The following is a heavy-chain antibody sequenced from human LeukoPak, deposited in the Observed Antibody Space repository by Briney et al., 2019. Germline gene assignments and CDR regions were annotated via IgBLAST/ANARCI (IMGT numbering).Heavy chain of an antibody. CDR1: GGSISSGGHY. V-gene: IGHV4-31*03. J-gene: IGHJ6*02. CDR2: IYYSGNT. Sequence: SETLSLTCTVSGGSISSGGHYWSWIRQHPGKGLEWIGYIYYSGNTYYNPSLKSRVIISVDTSKNQFFLKLSSVTAADTAVYYCARFGFYYDIDVWGQGTTVTVSS. D-gene: IGHD3-16*01. CDR3: ARFGFYYDIDV.